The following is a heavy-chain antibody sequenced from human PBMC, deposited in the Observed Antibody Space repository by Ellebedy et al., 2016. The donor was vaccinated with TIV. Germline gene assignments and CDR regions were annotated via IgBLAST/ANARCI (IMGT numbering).Heavy chain of an antibody. CDR3: AREDRGFYFDY. CDR1: GFTFSSYW. D-gene: IGHD3-10*01. CDR2: IKQDGSEK. J-gene: IGHJ4*02. V-gene: IGHV3-7*01. Sequence: GGSLRLXCAASGFTFSSYWMSWVRQAPGKGLEWVANIKQDGSEKYYVDSVKGRFTISRDNAKNSLYLQMNSLRAEDTAVYYCAREDRGFYFDYWGQGTLVTVSS.